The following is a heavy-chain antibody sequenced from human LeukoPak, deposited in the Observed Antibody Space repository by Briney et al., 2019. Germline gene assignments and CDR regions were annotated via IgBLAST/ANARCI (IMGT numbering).Heavy chain of an antibody. Sequence: GGSLRLSCAASGFSFSDYYMSWIRQAPAKGLEWISYISTSGSTMYYADSVKGRFTVSRDNAKNSLYLQMNSLRAEDTAVYYCARGSYYYDGENWFDPWGQGTLVTVSS. V-gene: IGHV3-11*01. CDR2: ISTSGSTM. CDR1: GFSFSDYY. J-gene: IGHJ5*02. CDR3: ARGSYYYDGENWFDP. D-gene: IGHD3-22*01.